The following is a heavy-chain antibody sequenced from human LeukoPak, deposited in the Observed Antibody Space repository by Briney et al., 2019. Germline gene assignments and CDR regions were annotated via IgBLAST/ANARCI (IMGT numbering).Heavy chain of an antibody. J-gene: IGHJ6*03. Sequence: PGGSLRLSCAASGFTFSSYTMNWVRQPPGKGLEWVSNIGTSSTTIYYADSVKGRFTISRDNAMNSLYLQMNSLRADDTAVYYCARFAAGGSYYYYMDVWGKGTTVTAS. CDR2: IGTSSTTI. CDR3: ARFAAGGSYYYYMDV. V-gene: IGHV3-48*01. D-gene: IGHD6-25*01. CDR1: GFTFSSYT.